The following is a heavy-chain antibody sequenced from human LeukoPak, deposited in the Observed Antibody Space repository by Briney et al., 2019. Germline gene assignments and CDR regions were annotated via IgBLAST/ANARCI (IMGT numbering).Heavy chain of an antibody. J-gene: IGHJ4*02. CDR2: IKYDEIEK. CDR1: GFTFSSYW. Sequence: GGSLRLSCAASGFTFSSYWMSWVRQAPGKGLEWVANIKYDEIEKYHVDSVKGRFTISRDNTKNSLYLQMNSLRVEDSAVYYCARDTGALVTHFDYWGQGTLVTVSS. CDR3: ARDTGALVTHFDY. D-gene: IGHD5-18*01. V-gene: IGHV3-7*03.